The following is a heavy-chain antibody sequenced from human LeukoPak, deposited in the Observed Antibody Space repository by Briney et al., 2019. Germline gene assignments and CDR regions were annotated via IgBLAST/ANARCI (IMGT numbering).Heavy chain of an antibody. D-gene: IGHD3-3*01. Sequence: GGSLRLSCAASGFTFSSYSMTWVRQAPGKGLEWVSSISSSSSYIYYADSVKGRLTISRDNAKNSLYLQMNSLRAEDTAVYYCARLYYDFWSGSLNWFDPWGQGTLVTVSS. J-gene: IGHJ5*02. CDR2: ISSSSSYI. CDR1: GFTFSSYS. CDR3: ARLYYDFWSGSLNWFDP. V-gene: IGHV3-21*01.